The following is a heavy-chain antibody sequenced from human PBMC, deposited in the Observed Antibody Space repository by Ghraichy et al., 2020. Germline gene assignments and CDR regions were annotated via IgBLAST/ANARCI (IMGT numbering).Heavy chain of an antibody. V-gene: IGHV3-23*01. CDR3: AKRPLSLVRGVIDS. CDR1: GFTFSSYA. Sequence: GESLNISCAASGFTFSSYAMSWVRQAPGKGLEWVSAISGTGGSTYYADSVKGRFTISRDNSKNTLYLQMNSLRVEDTAVYYCAKRPLSLVRGVIDSWGQGTLVTVSS. CDR2: ISGTGGST. D-gene: IGHD3-10*01. J-gene: IGHJ4*02.